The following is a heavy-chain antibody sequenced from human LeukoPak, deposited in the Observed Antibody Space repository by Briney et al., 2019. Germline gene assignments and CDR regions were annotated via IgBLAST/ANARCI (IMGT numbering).Heavy chain of an antibody. CDR2: ISSSSSYI. Sequence: GGSLRLSCAASGFTFSSYSMNWVRQAPGKGLEWVSSISSSSSYIYYADSVKGRFTISRDNAKNSLYLQMNSLRAEDTAVYYCARDRRYSSSWYGYYYYYYMDVWGKGTTVTVSS. CDR1: GFTFSSYS. V-gene: IGHV3-21*01. J-gene: IGHJ6*03. D-gene: IGHD6-13*01. CDR3: ARDRRYSSSWYGYYYYYYMDV.